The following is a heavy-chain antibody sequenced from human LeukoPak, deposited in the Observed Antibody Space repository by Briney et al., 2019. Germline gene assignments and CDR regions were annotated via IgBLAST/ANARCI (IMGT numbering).Heavy chain of an antibody. Sequence: SVKVSCKASGGTFSSYAISWARQAPGQGLEWMGGIIPIFGTANYAQKFQGRVTITTDESTSTAYMELSSLRSEDTAVYYCAGTRGYSYGTFDYWGQGTLVTVSS. CDR3: AGTRGYSYGTFDY. D-gene: IGHD5-18*01. CDR2: IIPIFGTA. CDR1: GGTFSSYA. V-gene: IGHV1-69*05. J-gene: IGHJ4*02.